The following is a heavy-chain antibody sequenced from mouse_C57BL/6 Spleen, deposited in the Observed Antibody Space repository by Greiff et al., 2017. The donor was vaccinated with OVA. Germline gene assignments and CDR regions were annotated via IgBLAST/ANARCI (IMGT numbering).Heavy chain of an antibody. CDR3: ARITTVVAPGFAY. CDR2: INPSSGYT. D-gene: IGHD1-1*01. V-gene: IGHV1-7*01. Sequence: QVQLQQSGAELAKPGASVKLSCKASGYTFTSYWMHWVKQRPGQGLEWIGYINPSSGYTKYNQKFKDKATLTADKSSSTAYMQLSSLTYEDSAVYYCARITTVVAPGFAYWGQGTLVTVSA. CDR1: GYTFTSYW. J-gene: IGHJ3*01.